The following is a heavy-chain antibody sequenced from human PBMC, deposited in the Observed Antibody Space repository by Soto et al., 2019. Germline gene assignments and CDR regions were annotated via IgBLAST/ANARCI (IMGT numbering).Heavy chain of an antibody. J-gene: IGHJ4*02. CDR3: ARLVYDTRLNYMYFDF. V-gene: IGHV4-4*02. D-gene: IGHD2-8*01. CDR2: IFHDGTA. Sequence: WETLSLNCAESGVSISSGNWWTWVRQTPQRGLEYISEIFHDGTANYYPSFERRVAISVDTSKNQFSLKLTSVTAADTAIYFCARLVYDTRLNYMYFDFWGQGALVTVSS. CDR1: GVSISSGNW.